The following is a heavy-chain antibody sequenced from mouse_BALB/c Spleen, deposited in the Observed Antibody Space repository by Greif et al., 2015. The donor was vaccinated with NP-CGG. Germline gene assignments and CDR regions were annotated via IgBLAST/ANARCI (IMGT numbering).Heavy chain of an antibody. CDR1: GYTFTSYW. V-gene: IGHV1-69*02. CDR3: ARKDYYYGIDY. CDR2: IDPSDSET. D-gene: IGHD1-1*01. J-gene: IGHJ2*01. Sequence: LVESGAELVKPGAPVKLSCKASGYTFTSYWMNWVKQRPGRGLEWIGRIDPSDSETHYNQKFKDKATLTVDKSSSTAYIQLSSLTSEDSAVYYCARKDYYYGIDYWGQGTTLTVSS.